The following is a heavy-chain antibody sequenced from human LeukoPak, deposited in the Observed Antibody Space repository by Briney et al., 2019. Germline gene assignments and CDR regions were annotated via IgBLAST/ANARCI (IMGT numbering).Heavy chain of an antibody. CDR3: AKEIDTLGTNAFDI. V-gene: IGHV3-43*02. D-gene: IGHD2-15*01. J-gene: IGHJ3*02. CDR2: INEDGGKT. CDR1: GFSFDDYP. Sequence: GGSLRLSCAASGFSFDDYPMHWVRQAPGKGLERVSLINEDGGKTFYADSVRGRFTISRDNSKNSLYLQMNSLRTEDTALYYCAKEIDTLGTNAFDIWGQGTIVTVSS.